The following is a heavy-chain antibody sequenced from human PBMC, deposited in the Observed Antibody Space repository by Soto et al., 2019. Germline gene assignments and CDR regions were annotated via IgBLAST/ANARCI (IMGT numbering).Heavy chain of an antibody. Sequence: QVQLQESGPGLVKPSGTLSLTCAVSGGSISSSHWWTWVRQSPGKGLEYIGEISHSGTSNSNPSLTCRVTLSVDRSKNHFSLTLTSVTAADTAVYYCARVVLSITRGAFDAWGQGTPVIVSS. D-gene: IGHD1-20*01. CDR1: GGSISSSHW. CDR3: ARVVLSITRGAFDA. V-gene: IGHV4-4*02. J-gene: IGHJ3*01. CDR2: ISHSGTS.